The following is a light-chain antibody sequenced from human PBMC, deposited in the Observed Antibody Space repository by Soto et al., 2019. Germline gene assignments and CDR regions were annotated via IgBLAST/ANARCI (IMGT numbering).Light chain of an antibody. CDR1: SSDVGAYNY. CDR3: SSYTSSSTYV. CDR2: DVS. Sequence: QSALTQPASVSGSPGQSITISCTGTSSDVGAYNYVSWYQQHPGKAPKLMIHDVSNRPSGVSNRVSGSKSGNTASLTISGLQAEDEADYYCSSYTSSSTYVFGTGTKLTVL. J-gene: IGLJ1*01. V-gene: IGLV2-14*01.